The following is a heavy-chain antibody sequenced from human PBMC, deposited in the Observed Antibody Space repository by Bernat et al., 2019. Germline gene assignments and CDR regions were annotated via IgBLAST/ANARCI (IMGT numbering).Heavy chain of an antibody. J-gene: IGHJ5*02. V-gene: IGHV3-30-3*01. CDR2: ISYDGSNK. D-gene: IGHD1-26*01. CDR3: AGMGSSGSQRIGNWFDP. Sequence: QVQLVESGGGVVQPGRSLRLSCAASGFTFSSYAMHWVRQAPGKGLEWVAVISYDGSNKYYADSVKGRFTISRDNSKNTLYLQMNSLRAEDTAVYYCAGMGSSGSQRIGNWFDPWGQGTLVTVSS. CDR1: GFTFSSYA.